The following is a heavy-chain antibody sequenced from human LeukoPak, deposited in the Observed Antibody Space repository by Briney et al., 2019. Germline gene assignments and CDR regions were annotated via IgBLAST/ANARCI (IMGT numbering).Heavy chain of an antibody. D-gene: IGHD2-21*02. Sequence: AGGSLRLSCAASGFTFSSYSMNWVRQAPGKGLEWVSSISTTSSYIYYADSVKGRFTISRDNAKNSLYLQMNSLRAEDTAVYYCARPVCHGDCYLGSDYWGQGTLVTVSS. CDR2: ISTTSSYI. V-gene: IGHV3-21*01. J-gene: IGHJ4*02. CDR1: GFTFSSYS. CDR3: ARPVCHGDCYLGSDY.